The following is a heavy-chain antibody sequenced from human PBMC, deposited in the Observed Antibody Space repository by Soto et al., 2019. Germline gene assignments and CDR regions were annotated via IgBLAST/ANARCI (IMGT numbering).Heavy chain of an antibody. Sequence: GGSLRLSCAASGFTFSSYGMHWVRQAPGKGLEWVAVISYDGSNKYYADSVKGRFTISRDNSKNTLYLQLKSMRAEDTAVYYCAKERAHYASSGQKDYWGQGPLVTVPS. CDR1: GFTFSSYG. CDR2: ISYDGSNK. D-gene: IGHD3-22*01. J-gene: IGHJ4*02. V-gene: IGHV3-30*18. CDR3: AKERAHYASSGQKDY.